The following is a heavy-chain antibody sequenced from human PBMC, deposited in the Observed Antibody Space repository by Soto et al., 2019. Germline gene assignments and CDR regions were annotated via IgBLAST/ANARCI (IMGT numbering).Heavy chain of an antibody. J-gene: IGHJ4*02. CDR1: GFTFSNAW. CDR3: ISIYPYDYSSGYYYPFDY. CDR2: IKSKTDGGTT. V-gene: IGHV3-15*07. Sequence: GGSLRLSCAASGFTFSNAWMNWVRQAPGKGLEWVGRIKSKTDGGTTDYAAPVKGRFTISRDDSKNTLYLQMNSLITEVTAVFYFISIYPYDYSSGYYYPFDYWGQGTLVSVSS. D-gene: IGHD3-22*01.